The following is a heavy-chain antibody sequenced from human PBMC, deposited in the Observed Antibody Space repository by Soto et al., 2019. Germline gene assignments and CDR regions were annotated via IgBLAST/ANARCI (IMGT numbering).Heavy chain of an antibody. Sequence: SETLSLTCAVYGGSFSGYYCSWIRQPPGKGLEWIGEINHSGSTNYNPSLKSRVTISVDTSKNQFSLKLSSVTAADTAVYYCARGGEVGSSRLFDYWGQGTLVTVSS. CDR3: ARGGEVGSSRLFDY. D-gene: IGHD2-2*01. CDR2: INHSGST. CDR1: GGSFSGYY. V-gene: IGHV4-34*01. J-gene: IGHJ4*02.